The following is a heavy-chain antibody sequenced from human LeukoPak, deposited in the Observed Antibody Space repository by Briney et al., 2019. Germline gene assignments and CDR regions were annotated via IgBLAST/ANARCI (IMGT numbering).Heavy chain of an antibody. CDR1: GYSFTSYW. J-gene: IGHJ3*02. V-gene: IGHV5-51*01. D-gene: IGHD3-22*01. CDR2: IYPGDSDT. CDR3: ARGTTYYYDSSGPSDAFDI. Sequence: GESLKISCKGSGYSFTSYWIGWVRQMPGKGLERMGIIYPGDSDTRYSPSFQGQVTISADKSISTAYLQWSSLKASDTAMYYCARGTTYYYDSSGPSDAFDIWGQGTMVTVSS.